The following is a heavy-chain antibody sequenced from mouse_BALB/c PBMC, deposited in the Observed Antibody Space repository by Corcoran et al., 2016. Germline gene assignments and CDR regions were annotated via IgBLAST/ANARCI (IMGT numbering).Heavy chain of an antibody. CDR2: ISYDGSN. V-gene: IGHV3-6*02. CDR1: GYSITSGYY. J-gene: IGHJ1*01. CDR3: ASTVVATDWYFDV. Sequence: DVQLQESGPGLVKPSQSLSLTCSVTGYSITSGYYWNWIRQFPGNKLEWMGYISYDGSNNYNPSLKNRISITRDTSKSQFFLKLNSVTTEDTATYYCASTVVATDWYFDVWGAGTTVTVSS. D-gene: IGHD1-1*01.